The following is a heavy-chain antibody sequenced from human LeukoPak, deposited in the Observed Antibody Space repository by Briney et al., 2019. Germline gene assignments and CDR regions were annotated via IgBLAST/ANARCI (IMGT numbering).Heavy chain of an antibody. V-gene: IGHV4-30-4*08. D-gene: IGHD2-15*01. CDR3: ARVVRYCSGGRCYLVFDD. J-gene: IGHJ4*02. CDR2: IYYSGST. CDR1: GGSISSGDYY. Sequence: TSQTLSLTCTASGGSISSGDYYWNWIRQPPGKGLEWIGYIYYSGSTYYNPSLKSRVTISVDTSENQVSLKLSSVTAADTAVYYCARVVRYCSGGRCYLVFDDWGQGTLVTVSS.